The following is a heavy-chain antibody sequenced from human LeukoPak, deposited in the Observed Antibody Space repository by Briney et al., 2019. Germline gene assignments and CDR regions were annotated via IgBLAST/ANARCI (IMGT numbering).Heavy chain of an antibody. CDR2: IYTSGST. D-gene: IGHD3-22*01. V-gene: IGHV4-61*02. CDR3: ARVTTGGYYNC. Sequence: SETLSLTCTVSGGSISSGSYYWSWIRQPAGKGLEWIGRIYTSGSTNYNPSLKSRVTISVDTSKNQFSLKLNSVTAADTAGYYCARVTTGGYYNCWGQGTLVTVSS. J-gene: IGHJ4*02. CDR1: GGSISSGSYY.